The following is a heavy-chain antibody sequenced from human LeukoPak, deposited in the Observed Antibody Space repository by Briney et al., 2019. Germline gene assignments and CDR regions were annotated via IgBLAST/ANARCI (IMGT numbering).Heavy chain of an antibody. V-gene: IGHV3-23*01. CDR1: GFTFSSHA. J-gene: IGHJ4*02. CDR2: ISDAGGST. D-gene: IGHD5/OR15-5a*01. CDR3: ARVRDVYGQFDY. Sequence: GGSLRLSCAASGFTFSSHAMSWIRQAPGKGLEWVSAISDAGGSTYYADSVKGRFTISRDNSKNTLYLQMDSLRAEDTAVYYCARVRDVYGQFDYWGQGTLVTVSS.